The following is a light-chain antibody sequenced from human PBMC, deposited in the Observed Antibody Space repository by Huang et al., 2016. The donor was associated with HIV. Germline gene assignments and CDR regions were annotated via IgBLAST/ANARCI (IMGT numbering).Light chain of an antibody. CDR2: GAS. Sequence: EIVMTQSPATLSVSPGERATLSCRASQSVSSNLSWYQQKPGQSPRLLISGASTRATGIPARFSGSESGPEFTLTISSLQSEDFAVYYCQQYNNWPWTFGQGTKVEIK. CDR3: QQYNNWPWT. V-gene: IGKV3-15*01. CDR1: QSVSSN. J-gene: IGKJ1*01.